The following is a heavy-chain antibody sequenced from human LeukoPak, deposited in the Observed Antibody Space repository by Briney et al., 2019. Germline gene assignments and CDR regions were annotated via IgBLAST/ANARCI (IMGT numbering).Heavy chain of an antibody. D-gene: IGHD5-18*01. J-gene: IGHJ4*02. V-gene: IGHV3-30*04. CDR2: VSFHGTDK. Sequence: GGSLRLSCAASGFTFSTYAMHWVRQAPGKGLDWVAVVSFHGTDKFYADSVKGRFTISRDNSKNSLYLQMNSLRAEDMALYYCAKAGGGYSYGGPFDYWGQGTLVTVSS. CDR1: GFTFSTYA. CDR3: AKAGGGYSYGGPFDY.